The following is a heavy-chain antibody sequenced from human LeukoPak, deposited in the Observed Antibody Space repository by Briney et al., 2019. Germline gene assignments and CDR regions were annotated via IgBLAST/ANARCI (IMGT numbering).Heavy chain of an antibody. Sequence: GGSLRLSCAASGFTVSTNFMNWVRQAPGKGLEWVSIIHSGGSTYYADSVKGRFTISRDDSKNTVCLQINSLRADDTAMYYCARGYCTGTNCLVDYWGQGTLVTVSS. CDR2: IHSGGST. CDR1: GFTVSTNF. D-gene: IGHD2-8*02. V-gene: IGHV3-53*01. CDR3: ARGYCTGTNCLVDY. J-gene: IGHJ4*02.